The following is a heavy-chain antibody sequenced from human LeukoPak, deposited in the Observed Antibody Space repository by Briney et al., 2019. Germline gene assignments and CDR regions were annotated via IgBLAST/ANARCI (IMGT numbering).Heavy chain of an antibody. Sequence: GGSLRLSCALSGFSLDNNATHWDRQLPGNWREWVYLISGDGGSTTYADSMKARLSIGRDNSKNSLYMQIDCLRTDGTGLYYCAKDILANCYGCSGYFNYWGQGTLVAVSS. J-gene: IGHJ4*02. CDR3: AKDILANCYGCSGYFNY. D-gene: IGHD3-22*01. CDR1: GFSLDNNA. CDR2: ISGDGGST. V-gene: IGHV3-43*02.